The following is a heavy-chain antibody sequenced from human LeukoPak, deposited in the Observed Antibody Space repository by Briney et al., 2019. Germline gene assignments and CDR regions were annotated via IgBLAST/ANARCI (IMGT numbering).Heavy chain of an antibody. V-gene: IGHV1-8*03. CDR1: GYTFTIYY. J-gene: IGHJ6*02. CDR3: ARGHFLETMVRGVINPADYYYYGMDV. Sequence: GASVRVSCKASGYTFTIYYMHWVRQATGQGREWMGWMNPNRGNTGYTQKFQGRVTITRNTAISTAYMALSSLRSEDTAVYYCARGHFLETMVRGVINPADYYYYGMDVWGQGTTVTVSS. CDR2: MNPNRGNT. D-gene: IGHD3-10*01.